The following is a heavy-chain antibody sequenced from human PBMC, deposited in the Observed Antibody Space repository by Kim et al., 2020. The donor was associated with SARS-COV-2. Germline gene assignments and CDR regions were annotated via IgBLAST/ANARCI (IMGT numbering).Heavy chain of an antibody. D-gene: IGHD6-13*01. V-gene: IGHV1-46*01. J-gene: IGHJ6*02. CDR2: INPSGGST. CDR3: TRVEAAAGPPHYCGMDV. Sequence: ASVKVSCKASGYTFTSYYMHWVRQAPGQGLEWMGIINPSGGSTSYAQKFQGRVTMTRATSTSTVDMELSSLRSEDTAEYYCTRVEAAAGPPHYCGMDVCGQGTTGTVSS. CDR1: GYTFTSYY.